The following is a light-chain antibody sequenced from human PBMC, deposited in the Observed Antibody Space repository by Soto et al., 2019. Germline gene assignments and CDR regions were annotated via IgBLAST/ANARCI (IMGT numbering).Light chain of an antibody. V-gene: IGKV3-20*01. CDR2: GAS. J-gene: IGKJ4*01. Sequence: EIVFTQSPGTLSLSPGERATLSCRASQSVSSSSLAWYQQKPGQAPRLLIYGASSRATGIPDRFSGSGSGTDFTLIISRLEPEDFAVYYCQQYGTSPLTFGGGTKVDIK. CDR3: QQYGTSPLT. CDR1: QSVSSSS.